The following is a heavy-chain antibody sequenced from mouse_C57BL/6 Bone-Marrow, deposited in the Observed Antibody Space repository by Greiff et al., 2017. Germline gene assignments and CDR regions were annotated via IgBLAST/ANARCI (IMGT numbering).Heavy chain of an antibody. Sequence: VQRVESGAELAKPGASVKLSCKASGYTFTSYWMHWVKQRPGQGLEWIGYINPSSGYTKYNQKFKDKATLTADKSSSTAYMQPSSLTYEDSAVYYCARSKGVPGLFAYWGQGTLVTVSA. CDR3: ARSKGVPGLFAY. J-gene: IGHJ3*01. CDR1: GYTFTSYW. CDR2: INPSSGYT. V-gene: IGHV1-7*01. D-gene: IGHD3-2*02.